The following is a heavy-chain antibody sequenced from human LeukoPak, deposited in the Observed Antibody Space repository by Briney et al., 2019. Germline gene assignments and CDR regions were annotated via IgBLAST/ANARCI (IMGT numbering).Heavy chain of an antibody. Sequence: TGESLKISCKGSGYSFASYWIGWVHQMPGKGLEWMGIIYPGDSDTRYSPSFQGQVTISADKPISTAYLQWSSLKASGTAMYYCARLLKIDYFNYWGQGTLVTVSS. CDR2: IYPGDSDT. V-gene: IGHV5-51*07. J-gene: IGHJ4*02. CDR1: GYSFASYW. CDR3: ARLLKIDYFNY.